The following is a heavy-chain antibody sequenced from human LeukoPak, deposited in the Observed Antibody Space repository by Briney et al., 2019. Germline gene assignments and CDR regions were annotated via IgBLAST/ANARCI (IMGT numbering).Heavy chain of an antibody. J-gene: IGHJ6*03. V-gene: IGHV4-61*02. CDR2: IYTSGST. CDR1: GGSISSGNYY. D-gene: IGHD3-22*01. Sequence: SETLSLTCTVSGGSISSGNYYWSWIRQPAGKGLEWIGRIYTSGSTNYNPSLKSRVTISVDTSKNQFSLKLSSVTAADTAVYYCARTLSSGCPDYFYYMDVWGKGTTVTISS. CDR3: ARTLSSGCPDYFYYMDV.